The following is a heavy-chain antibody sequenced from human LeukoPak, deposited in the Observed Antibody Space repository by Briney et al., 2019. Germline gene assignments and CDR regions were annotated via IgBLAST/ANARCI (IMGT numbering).Heavy chain of an antibody. Sequence: SETLSLTCTVSGGSISSYFWSWIRQPPGKGLEWIGYMYYTGSTNYNPSLKSRVTISVDTSKNQFSLKLSSMSAADTAVYYCAKGTANWNYWFDPWGPGTLVTVSS. CDR1: GGSISSYF. CDR3: AKGTANWNYWFDP. V-gene: IGHV4-59*12. D-gene: IGHD1-1*01. CDR2: MYYTGST. J-gene: IGHJ5*02.